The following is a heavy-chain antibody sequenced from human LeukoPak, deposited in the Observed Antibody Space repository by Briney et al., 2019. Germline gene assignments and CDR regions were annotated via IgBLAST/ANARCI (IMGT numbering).Heavy chain of an antibody. CDR3: ATDHQLLGGLEY. CDR2: FDPEDGET. V-gene: IGHV1-24*01. J-gene: IGHJ4*02. CDR1: GYTLTELS. D-gene: IGHD3-16*01. Sequence: ASVKVSCKVSGYTLTELSMHWVRQAPGKGLEWMGGFDPEDGETIYAQKFQGRVTMTEDTSTDTAYMELSSLRSEDTAVYYCATDHQLLGGLEYWGQGTLVTVSP.